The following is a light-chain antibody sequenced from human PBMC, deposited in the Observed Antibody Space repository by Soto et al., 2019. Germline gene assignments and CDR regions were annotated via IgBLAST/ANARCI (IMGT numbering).Light chain of an antibody. CDR1: TGAVTSGYY. J-gene: IGLJ3*02. V-gene: IGLV7-43*01. Sequence: QTVVTQEPSLTVSPGGTVTLTCASSTGAVTSGYYPNWFQQKPGQAPGALIYSTSNKHSWTPARFSGSLLGGKAALTLSGVQPEDEAEYYCLLYYGGAWVFGGGTKVTVL. CDR2: STS. CDR3: LLYYGGAWV.